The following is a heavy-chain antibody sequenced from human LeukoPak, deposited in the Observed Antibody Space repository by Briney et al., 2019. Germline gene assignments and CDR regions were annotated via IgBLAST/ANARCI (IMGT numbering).Heavy chain of an antibody. V-gene: IGHV4-4*02. CDR3: SRESGHFSPFGF. D-gene: IGHD1-26*01. Sequence: SGTLSLTCGVSGGSISGTNWWSWVRQPPGQGLEWIGEISLRGLTNYNPSLRSRLTMSLDESKNQVSLNPTSVTAADTAVYYCSRESGHFSPFGFWGQGTLVSVHS. CDR2: ISLRGLT. CDR1: GGSISGTNW. J-gene: IGHJ4*02.